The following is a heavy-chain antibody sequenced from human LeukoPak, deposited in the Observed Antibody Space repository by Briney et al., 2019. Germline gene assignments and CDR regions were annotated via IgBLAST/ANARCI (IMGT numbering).Heavy chain of an antibody. CDR2: IYYSGST. Sequence: SETLSLTCAVYGGSFSGYYWSWIRQPPGKGLEWIGYIYYSGSTNYNPSLKSRVTISVDTSKNQFSLKLSSVTAADTAVYYCARNGGGSWSIDYWGQGTLATVSS. CDR1: GGSFSGYY. V-gene: IGHV4-59*01. D-gene: IGHD2-15*01. J-gene: IGHJ4*02. CDR3: ARNGGGSWSIDY.